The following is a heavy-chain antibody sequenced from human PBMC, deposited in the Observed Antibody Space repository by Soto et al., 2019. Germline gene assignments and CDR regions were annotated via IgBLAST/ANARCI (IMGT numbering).Heavy chain of an antibody. Sequence: ESGGGLVQPGRSLRLSCAASGFTFSSYGMHWVRQAPGKGLEWVAVISYDGSNKYYADSVKGRFTISRDNSKNTLYLQMNSLRVEDTAADYCAKDQRVYLDYWGQGTLVTVSS. CDR3: AKDQRVYLDY. J-gene: IGHJ4*02. CDR2: ISYDGSNK. CDR1: GFTFSSYG. V-gene: IGHV3-30*18.